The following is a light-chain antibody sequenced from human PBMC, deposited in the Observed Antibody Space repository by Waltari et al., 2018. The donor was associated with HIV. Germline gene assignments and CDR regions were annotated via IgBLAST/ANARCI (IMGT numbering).Light chain of an antibody. CDR3: QQYHSYPYT. CDR1: QSISSW. J-gene: IGKJ2*01. V-gene: IGKV1-5*03. Sequence: DIQMTQSPSTLSASVGDRVTITCRASQSISSWVAWYQHKPGKAPNLLIYKASSLESGFPSRFGGSGSGTEFTLTISSLQPDDFATYYCQQYHSYPYTFGQGTKLEIK. CDR2: KAS.